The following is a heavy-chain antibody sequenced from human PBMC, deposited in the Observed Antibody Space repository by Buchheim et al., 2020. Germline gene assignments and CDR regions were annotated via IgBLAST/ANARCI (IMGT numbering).Heavy chain of an antibody. J-gene: IGHJ6*02. D-gene: IGHD2-15*01. Sequence: EVQLVESGGGLVQPGGSLRLSCAASGFTFSSYWMHWVRQAPGTGLVWVSRINSDGSSTSYADSVKGRFTISRDNAKNTMYLQMNRLRAEDTAVYYCARFSCSGGSCRGNYYGMDVWGQGTT. CDR3: ARFSCSGGSCRGNYYGMDV. CDR1: GFTFSSYW. CDR2: INSDGSST. V-gene: IGHV3-74*01.